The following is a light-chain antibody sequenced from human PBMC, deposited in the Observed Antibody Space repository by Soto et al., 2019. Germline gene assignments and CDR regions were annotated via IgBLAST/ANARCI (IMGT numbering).Light chain of an antibody. V-gene: IGLV1-40*01. J-gene: IGLJ2*01. CDR3: QSYDTRLTAWI. CDR1: GSNIGAGYD. Sequence: SVLTQPPSVSGAPGQRVTITCSGSGSNIGAGYDVHWYQHVPGMPPRLLIFGTTNRPSIVPDRFSGSKSGTSASLTITGIQAEDGADYYCQSYDTRLTAWIFGGGTKVTVL. CDR2: GTT.